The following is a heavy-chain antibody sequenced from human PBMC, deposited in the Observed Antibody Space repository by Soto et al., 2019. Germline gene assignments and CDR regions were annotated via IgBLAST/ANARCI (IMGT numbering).Heavy chain of an antibody. V-gene: IGHV4-59*08. CDR2: ISDGGST. Sequence: SETLSLTCNVSGGSIYTYYWNWIRQSPGKGLEWIGYISDGGSTNYNPSLKSRVTISVDTSKNQFSLKLTSVTAADTAVYYCASSNYYGDFDYWGQGALVTVSS. CDR3: ASSNYYGDFDY. J-gene: IGHJ4*02. D-gene: IGHD3-10*01. CDR1: GGSIYTYY.